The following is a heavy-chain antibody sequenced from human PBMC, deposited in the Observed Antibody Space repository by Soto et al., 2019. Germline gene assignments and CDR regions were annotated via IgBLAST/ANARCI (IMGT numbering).Heavy chain of an antibody. D-gene: IGHD3-16*01. CDR1: GFTFSNYA. Sequence: EVQLLDSGGGLVQPGGSLRLSCAASGFTFSNYAMTWVRQGPGKGLEWVSGISGSGGRSYYADSVKGRFTISRDNSKSKLYLPMNSLRAEDTAVFYCAKAYFVWSSEQPYYFDYWGQGTLVTVSS. CDR3: AKAYFVWSSEQPYYFDY. CDR2: ISGSGGRS. J-gene: IGHJ4*02. V-gene: IGHV3-23*01.